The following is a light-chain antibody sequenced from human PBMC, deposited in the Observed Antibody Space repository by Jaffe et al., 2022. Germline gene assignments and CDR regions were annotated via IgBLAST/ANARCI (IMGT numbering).Light chain of an antibody. Sequence: DIQMTQSPSSLSASVGDRVTITCRASQGISNSLAWYQQKPGKAPELLLYAASRLESGVPSRFSGSGSGTDYTLTISSLQPEDFATYYCQQYYSSRPLTFGGGTKVEI. J-gene: IGKJ4*01. CDR3: QQYYSSRPLT. V-gene: IGKV1-NL1*01. CDR1: QGISNS. CDR2: AAS.